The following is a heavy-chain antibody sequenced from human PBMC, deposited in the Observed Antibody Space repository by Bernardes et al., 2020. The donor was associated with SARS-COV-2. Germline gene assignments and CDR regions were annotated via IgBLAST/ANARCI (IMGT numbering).Heavy chain of an antibody. CDR2: IDSSGSIT. CDR1: GFIFSDSY. CDR3: ARLPWLQLWLKGFYFDL. V-gene: IGHV3-11*01. J-gene: IGHJ4*01. D-gene: IGHD5-18*01. Sequence: GGSLRLSCEASGFIFSDSYMSWIRQAPGKGLEWVSYIDSSGSITEYADSVKGRFTISRDNAKNSLFLQMRTLRVEDAAVYYCARLPWLQLWLKGFYFDLWGHGTLVSVAS.